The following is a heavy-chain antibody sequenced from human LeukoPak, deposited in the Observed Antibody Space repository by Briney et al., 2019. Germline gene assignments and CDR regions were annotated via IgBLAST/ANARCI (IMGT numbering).Heavy chain of an antibody. Sequence: GGPLRLSCAASGFTFSSYGMHWVRQAPGKGLEWVAVISYDGSNKYYADSVKGRFTISRDNSKNTLYLQMNSLRAEDTAVYYCAKDLVGAFDYWGQGTLVTVSS. D-gene: IGHD1-26*01. CDR3: AKDLVGAFDY. J-gene: IGHJ4*02. CDR2: ISYDGSNK. V-gene: IGHV3-30*18. CDR1: GFTFSSYG.